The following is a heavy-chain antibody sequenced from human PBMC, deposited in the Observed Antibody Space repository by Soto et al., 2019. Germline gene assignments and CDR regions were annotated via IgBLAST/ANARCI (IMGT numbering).Heavy chain of an antibody. J-gene: IGHJ6*02. CDR2: ISYDGSNK. CDR1: GFTFSSYA. D-gene: IGHD5-12*01. V-gene: IGHV3-30-3*01. Sequence: GGSLRLSCAASGFTFSSYAMHWVRQAPGKGLEWVAVISYDGSNKYYADSVKGRFTISRDNSKNTLYLQTNSLRAEDTAVYYCARAYSGYEGYYYYGMDVWGQGTTVTVSS. CDR3: ARAYSGYEGYYYYGMDV.